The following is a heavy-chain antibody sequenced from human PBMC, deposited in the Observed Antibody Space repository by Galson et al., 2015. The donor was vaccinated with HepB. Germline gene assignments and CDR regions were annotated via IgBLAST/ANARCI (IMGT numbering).Heavy chain of an antibody. V-gene: IGHV3-33*08. CDR3: ARGASPYYYGSGSYNWFDP. D-gene: IGHD3-10*01. CDR2: IWYDGSNK. J-gene: IGHJ5*02. CDR1: GFTFSSYG. Sequence: SLRLSCAASGFTFSSYGMHWVRQAPGKGLEWVAVIWYDGSNKYYADSVKGRFTISRDNSKNTLYLQMNSLRAEDTAVYYCARGASPYYYGSGSYNWFDPWGQRTLVTVAS.